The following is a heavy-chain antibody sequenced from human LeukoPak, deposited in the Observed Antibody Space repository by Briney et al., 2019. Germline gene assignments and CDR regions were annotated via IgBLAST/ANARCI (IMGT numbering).Heavy chain of an antibody. CDR2: INHGGST. CDR1: GGSFSGYY. V-gene: IGHV4-34*01. Sequence: PSETLSLTCAVYGGSFSGYYWTYIRQPPGKGLEWIGEINHGGSTNYNPSLKSRVTISVDTSKNQFSLKLSSVTAADTAVYYCARSHYYDSSGSHNNWFDPWGQGTLVTVSS. J-gene: IGHJ5*02. D-gene: IGHD3-22*01. CDR3: ARSHYYDSSGSHNNWFDP.